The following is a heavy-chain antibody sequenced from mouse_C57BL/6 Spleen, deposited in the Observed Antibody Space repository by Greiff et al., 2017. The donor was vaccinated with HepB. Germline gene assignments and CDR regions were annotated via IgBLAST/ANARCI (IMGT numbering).Heavy chain of an antibody. CDR1: GYTFTDYY. Sequence: VQLQESGAELVRPGASVKLSCKASGYTFTDYYINWVKQRPGQGLEWIARIYPGSGNTYYNEKFKGKATLTAEKSSSTAYMQLSSLTSDDSAVYFCARSRDYYGSSYYCDYWGQGTTLTVSS. CDR3: ARSRDYYGSSYYCDY. J-gene: IGHJ2*01. D-gene: IGHD1-1*01. CDR2: IYPGSGNT. V-gene: IGHV1-76*01.